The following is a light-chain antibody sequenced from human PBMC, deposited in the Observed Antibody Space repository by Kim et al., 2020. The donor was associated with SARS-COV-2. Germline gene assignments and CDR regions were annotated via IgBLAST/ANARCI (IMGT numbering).Light chain of an antibody. V-gene: IGKV3-20*01. CDR3: QQYGSTPLT. J-gene: IGKJ4*01. CDR1: QSVSDSY. Sequence: ENELTQSPGTLSLSQGERATLSCRASQSVSDSYLAWYQQRPGQPPRLLIYGASRRAAGIPDRFSGSGSETDFTLTISRLEPEDFAVYYCQQYGSTPLTFGGGTKVEI. CDR2: GAS.